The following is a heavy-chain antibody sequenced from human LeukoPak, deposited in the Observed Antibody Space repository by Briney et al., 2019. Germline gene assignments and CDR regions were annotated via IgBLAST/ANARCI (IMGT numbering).Heavy chain of an antibody. CDR1: GFTFSNYA. D-gene: IGHD2-2*01. Sequence: PGGSLTLSCTASGFTFSNYAMSWVRQAPGTGLEWFSAITDSGGDTYHSDSVKGRFIISRDNSKNSLYLHMNSLRAEDTAVYHCAKGSSASRPYYFDYWGQGTLVTVSS. J-gene: IGHJ4*02. CDR3: AKGSSASRPYYFDY. CDR2: ITDSGGDT. V-gene: IGHV3-23*01.